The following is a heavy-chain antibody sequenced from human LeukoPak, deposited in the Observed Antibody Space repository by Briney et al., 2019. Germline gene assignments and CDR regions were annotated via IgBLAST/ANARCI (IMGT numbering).Heavy chain of an antibody. V-gene: IGHV3-48*01. J-gene: IGHJ4*02. D-gene: IGHD6-13*01. CDR3: ARDVNGYISTLYEY. Sequence: PGGSLRLSCAASGFTFSSYSMNWVRQAPGKGLEWVSYISSSTSTIYYADSVKGLFISSRDNDKNSLYLQMDSLRAEDTVVYFCARDVNGYISTLYEYWGQGTLVTVSS. CDR1: GFTFSSYS. CDR2: ISSSTSTI.